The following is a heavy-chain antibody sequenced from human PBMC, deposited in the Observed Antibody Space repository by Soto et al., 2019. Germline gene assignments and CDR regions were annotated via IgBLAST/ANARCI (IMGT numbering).Heavy chain of an antibody. D-gene: IGHD1-26*01. CDR2: ITTDKGKT. Sequence: ASVKVSCKTSGYTFTNYGISWVRQAPGQGLEWMGWITTDKGKTTYAQKFQGRVTMTTDTSTSTAYMELRSLRSDDTAMYYCARALVVATYWFDPWGLGTLVTDSS. V-gene: IGHV1-18*01. CDR1: GYTFTNYG. J-gene: IGHJ5*02. CDR3: ARALVVATYWFDP.